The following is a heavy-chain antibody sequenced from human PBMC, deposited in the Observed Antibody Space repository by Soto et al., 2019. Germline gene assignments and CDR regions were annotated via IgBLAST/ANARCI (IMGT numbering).Heavy chain of an antibody. CDR3: ARAGYDILTGSYYFDY. J-gene: IGHJ4*02. Sequence: GGSLRPSCAASGFTFSSYSMNWVRQAPGKGLEWVSYISSSSSTIYYADSVKGRFTISRDNAKNSLYLQMNSLRAEDTAVYYCARAGYDILTGSYYFDYWGQGTLVTVSS. CDR1: GFTFSSYS. V-gene: IGHV3-48*01. D-gene: IGHD3-9*01. CDR2: ISSSSSTI.